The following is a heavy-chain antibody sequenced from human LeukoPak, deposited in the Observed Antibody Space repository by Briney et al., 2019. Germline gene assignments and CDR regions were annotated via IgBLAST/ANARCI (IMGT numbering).Heavy chain of an antibody. D-gene: IGHD6-6*01. V-gene: IGHV3-23*01. J-gene: IGHJ4*02. CDR3: AKGTYSSSPRDY. CDR2: ISGSGGST. Sequence: GGSLRLSCAASGFTFSSYWMSWVRQAPGKGLEWVSAISGSGGSTYYAGSVKGRFTISRDNSKNTLFLQMNSLRAEDTAVYYCAKGTYSSSPRDYWGQGTLVTVSS. CDR1: GFTFSSYW.